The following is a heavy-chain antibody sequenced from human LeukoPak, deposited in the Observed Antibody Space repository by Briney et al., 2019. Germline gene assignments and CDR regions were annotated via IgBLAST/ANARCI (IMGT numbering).Heavy chain of an antibody. CDR3: AKVGAYGAYARHHY. J-gene: IGHJ4*02. Sequence: PSETLSLTCVVSGYSIISGSYWGWIRQPPGKGLEWSGCMFHGGDTYHNQSLKSRVTLPADPSKNQSSLELTSVTAADAAVYYCAKVGAYGAYARHHYWGEGTLLTVSS. CDR2: MFHGGDT. V-gene: IGHV4-38-2*01. CDR1: GYSIISGSY. D-gene: IGHD4-17*01.